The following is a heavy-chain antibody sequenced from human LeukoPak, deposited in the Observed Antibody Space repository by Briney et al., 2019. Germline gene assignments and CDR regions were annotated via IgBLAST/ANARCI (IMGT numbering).Heavy chain of an antibody. CDR2: INQDGGEK. Sequence: GGSLRLSCAASGFNFSSYWMNWVRQAPGKGLERVANINQDGGEKYYVDSVKGRFTISRDNSKNTLYLQMNSLRAEDTAVYYCAKDRVAGEQWLVRGYFFDYWGQGTLVTVSS. CDR1: GFNFSSYW. D-gene: IGHD6-19*01. CDR3: AKDRVAGEQWLVRGYFFDY. V-gene: IGHV3-7*01. J-gene: IGHJ4*02.